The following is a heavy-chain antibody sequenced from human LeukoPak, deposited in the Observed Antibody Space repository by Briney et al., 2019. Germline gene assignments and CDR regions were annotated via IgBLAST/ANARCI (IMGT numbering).Heavy chain of an antibody. CDR1: GGTFSSYA. D-gene: IGHD6-6*01. V-gene: IGHV1-69*04. J-gene: IGHJ4*02. CDR3: ARDRADYSSSDY. CDR2: IIPILGIA. Sequence: GASVKVSFKASGGTFSSYAISWVRQAPGQGLEWMGRIIPILGIANYAQKFQGRVTITADKSTSTAYMELSSLRSEDTAVYYCARDRADYSSSDYWGQGTLVTVSS.